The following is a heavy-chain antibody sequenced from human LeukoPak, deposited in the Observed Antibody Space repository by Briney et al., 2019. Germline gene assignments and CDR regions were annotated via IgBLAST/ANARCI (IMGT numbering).Heavy chain of an antibody. Sequence: ASVKVSCKASGYTFTGYYMHWVRQAPGRGLEWMGWINPNSGGTNYAQKFQGRVTMTRDTSISTAYMELSRLRSDDTAVYYCARDLTGTTSGWFDPWGQGTLVTVSS. D-gene: IGHD1-7*01. CDR2: INPNSGGT. V-gene: IGHV1-2*02. CDR1: GYTFTGYY. J-gene: IGHJ5*02. CDR3: ARDLTGTTSGWFDP.